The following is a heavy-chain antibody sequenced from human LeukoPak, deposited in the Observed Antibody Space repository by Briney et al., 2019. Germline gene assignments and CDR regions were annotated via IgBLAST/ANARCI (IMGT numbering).Heavy chain of an antibody. J-gene: IGHJ4*02. D-gene: IGHD3-10*01. CDR1: GGSFSDKY. CDR3: ARVRDYYGSGRFDY. Sequence: SETLSLTCGVYGGSFSDKYWSWIRQSPGKGLEWIGEISHRGNTNYNPSLKSRVTISVDTSKNQFSLKLSSVTAADTAVYYCARVRDYYGSGRFDYWGQGTLVTVSS. CDR2: ISHRGNT. V-gene: IGHV4-34*01.